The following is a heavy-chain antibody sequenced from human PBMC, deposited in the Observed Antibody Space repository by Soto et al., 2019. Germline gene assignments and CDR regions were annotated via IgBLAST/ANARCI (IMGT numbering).Heavy chain of an antibody. CDR3: ARLATTGTTSSYYYYGMDV. V-gene: IGHV1-69*13. CDR2: IIPIFGTA. CDR1: GGTFSSYA. Sequence: SVKVSCKASGGTFSSYAISWVRQAPGQGLEWMGGIIPIFGTANYAQKFQGRVTITADESTSTAYMELSSLRSEDTAVYYCARLATTGTTSSYYYYGMDVWGQGTTVTVSS. J-gene: IGHJ6*02. D-gene: IGHD1-1*01.